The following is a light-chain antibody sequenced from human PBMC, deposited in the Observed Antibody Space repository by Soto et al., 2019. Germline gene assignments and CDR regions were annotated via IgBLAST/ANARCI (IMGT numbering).Light chain of an antibody. CDR3: LLFRGSPT. CDR1: QVVVTAY. Sequence: EIVLTQSPGTLSLSPGEIATLSCRASQVVVTAYLHWYQHKPGQAPRLLISGASTRASGIPDRFSGSGVGTDFTLTINRLEPEDCAVYYCLLFRGSPTFGPGSRVHIK. J-gene: IGKJ3*01. V-gene: IGKV3-20*01. CDR2: GAS.